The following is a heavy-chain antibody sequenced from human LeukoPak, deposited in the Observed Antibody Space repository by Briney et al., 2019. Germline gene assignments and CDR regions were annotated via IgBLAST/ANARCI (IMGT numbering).Heavy chain of an antibody. CDR1: GFTFSDYY. CDR2: ISSSGSTI. Sequence: GGSLRLSCAASGFTFSDYYMGWIRQAPGKGLEWVSYISSSGSTIYYADSVKGRFTISRDNAKNSLYLQMNSLRAEDTAVYYCARVHCSGGSCYSSYYYYGMDVWGQGTTVTVSS. CDR3: ARVHCSGGSCYSSYYYYGMDV. V-gene: IGHV3-11*01. J-gene: IGHJ6*02. D-gene: IGHD2-15*01.